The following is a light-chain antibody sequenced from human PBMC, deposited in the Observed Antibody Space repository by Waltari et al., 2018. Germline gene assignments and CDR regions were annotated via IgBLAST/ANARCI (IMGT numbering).Light chain of an antibody. J-gene: IGKJ1*01. V-gene: IGKV1-33*01. CDR3: QQYHDLPLT. CDR2: DSS. Sequence: DIQMTQSPSSLSASVGDRVTITCQASQDISNYLEWYQQKPGKAPRLLNYDSSNLETWVPSRFSGSGSGIHFTFTISSLQPEDFATYYCQQYHDLPLTFGQGTKVEVK. CDR1: QDISNY.